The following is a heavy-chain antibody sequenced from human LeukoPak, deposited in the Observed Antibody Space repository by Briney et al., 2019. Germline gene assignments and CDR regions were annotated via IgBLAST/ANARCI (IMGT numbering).Heavy chain of an antibody. J-gene: IGHJ4*02. V-gene: IGHV4-61*02. CDR3: AREGELAGYIDY. Sequence: PSETLSLTCTDTGGSISSGSYYWRWIRQPAGKGLEWIVRIYTSWSTNYNLSLKSRVTIPVDTSRNQFPLKLSYVTAEDRAEYYWAREGELAGYIDYWGQGTLVTVSS. D-gene: IGHD1-26*01. CDR2: IYTSWST. CDR1: GGSISSGSYY.